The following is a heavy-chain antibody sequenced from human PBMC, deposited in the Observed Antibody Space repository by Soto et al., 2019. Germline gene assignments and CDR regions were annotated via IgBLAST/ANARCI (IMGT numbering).Heavy chain of an antibody. V-gene: IGHV4-39*02. CDR3: ARLRDPYYDILTGYYTDF. J-gene: IGHJ4*02. CDR2: IYNSGST. D-gene: IGHD3-9*01. CDR1: GASISSSCYY. Sequence: PSETLSLTCTVSGASISSSCYYWGWIRQPPGKGLEWIGIIYNSGSTYYNPSLKSRVTISVDTSKNHFSLKLSSVTAADAAVYYCARLRDPYYDILTGYYTDFWGQGALVTVS.